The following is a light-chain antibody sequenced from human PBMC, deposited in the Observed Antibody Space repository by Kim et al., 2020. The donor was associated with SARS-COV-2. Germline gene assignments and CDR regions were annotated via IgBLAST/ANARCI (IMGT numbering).Light chain of an antibody. V-gene: IGKV3-15*01. CDR3: QQCSHWPPT. CDR1: QSVSSN. Sequence: VSPGESATLSCRASQSVSSNLAWYQKKVGQAPRLLIYGVSTRATGIPATFSGSGSGTEFTLTISSLESEDFAVYYCQQCSHWPPTFGQGTKVDIK. J-gene: IGKJ1*01. CDR2: GVS.